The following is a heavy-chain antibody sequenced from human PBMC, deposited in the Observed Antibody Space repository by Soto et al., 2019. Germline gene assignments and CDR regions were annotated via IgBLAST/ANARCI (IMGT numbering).Heavy chain of an antibody. CDR2: TYYTSKWFN. Sequence: PSQTLSLTCAISGGIVSTNSAAWNWVRQSPSRGLEWLGRTYYTSKWFNDYAVSVKGRITINPDTSKNQFSLQLNSVTPEDTAVYCCAGGYGMNVWGQGTTVTVSS. J-gene: IGHJ6*02. CDR1: GGIVSTNSAA. V-gene: IGHV6-1*01. CDR3: AGGYGMNV.